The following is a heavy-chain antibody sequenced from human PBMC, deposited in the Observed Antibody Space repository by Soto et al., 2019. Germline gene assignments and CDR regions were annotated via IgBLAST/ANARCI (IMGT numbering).Heavy chain of an antibody. CDR2: IIPIFGTA. V-gene: IGHV1-69*01. CDR1: GGTFSSYA. CDR3: ARDFNYYDSSGYHGAHFDY. D-gene: IGHD3-22*01. J-gene: IGHJ4*02. Sequence: VKVSCKASGGTFSSYAISWVRQAPGQGLEWMGGIIPIFGTANYAQKFQGRVTITADESTSTAYMELSSLRSEDTAVYYCARDFNYYDSSGYHGAHFDYWGQGTLVTVSS.